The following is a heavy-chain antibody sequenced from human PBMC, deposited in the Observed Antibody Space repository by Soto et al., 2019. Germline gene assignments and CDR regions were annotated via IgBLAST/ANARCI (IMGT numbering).Heavy chain of an antibody. Sequence: QVQLQESGPGLVKPSQTLTLTCTVSGGSISSGRFYWSWIRQHPGKGLEWIGHISDSGSSYYNPSLECRVTISVETSKNRFSLKLSAVTAADTAVYFCARTTFYDVFTAYYSLFDYWGQGTMVTVSS. CDR3: ARTTFYDVFTAYYSLFDY. CDR1: GGSISSGRFY. D-gene: IGHD3-9*01. J-gene: IGHJ4*02. CDR2: ISDSGSS. V-gene: IGHV4-31*03.